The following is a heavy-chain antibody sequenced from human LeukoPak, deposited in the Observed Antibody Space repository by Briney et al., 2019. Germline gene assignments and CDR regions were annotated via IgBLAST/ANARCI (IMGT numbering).Heavy chain of an antibody. CDR2: IYHSGST. CDR3: ARDRGDYGFFY. J-gene: IGHJ4*02. D-gene: IGHD4-17*01. CDR1: GYSISSGYY. Sequence: TSETLSLTCTVSGYSISSGYYWGWIRQPPGKGLEWIGSIYHSGSTYYNPSLKSRVTISVDTSKNQFSLKLSSVTAADTAVYYCARDRGDYGFFYWGQGTLVTVSS. V-gene: IGHV4-38-2*02.